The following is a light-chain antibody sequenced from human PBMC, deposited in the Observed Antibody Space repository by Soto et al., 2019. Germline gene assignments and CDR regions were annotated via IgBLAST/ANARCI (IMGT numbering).Light chain of an antibody. CDR3: QPYNDWPT. CDR2: GAS. CDR1: QSVSSN. V-gene: IGKV3-15*01. Sequence: EIGVTQSPATVSVSLGERATLSCRASQSVSSNLAWYQLKPGQAPRLLIYGASTRATGIPARFSGSGSGTEFTLTISSLQSEDFAVYYCQPYNDWPTFGQGTKVDI. J-gene: IGKJ1*01.